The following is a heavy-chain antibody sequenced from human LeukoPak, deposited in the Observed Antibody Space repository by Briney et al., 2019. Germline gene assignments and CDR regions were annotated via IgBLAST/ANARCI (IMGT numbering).Heavy chain of an antibody. CDR1: GGSISSGGYS. J-gene: IGHJ4*02. CDR2: IYYSGST. D-gene: IGHD3-22*01. CDR3: AREAPYYYDSSGYYHLRLFDY. V-gene: IGHV4-61*08. Sequence: KASETLSLTCAVSGGSISSGGYSWSWIRQPPGKGLEWIGYIYYSGSTNYNPSLKSRVTISVDTSKNQFSLKLSSVTAADTAVYYCAREAPYYYDSSGYYHLRLFDYWGQGTLVTVSS.